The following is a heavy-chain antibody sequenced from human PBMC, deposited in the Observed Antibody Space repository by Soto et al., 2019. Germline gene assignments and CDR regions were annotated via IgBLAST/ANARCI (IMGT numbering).Heavy chain of an antibody. J-gene: IGHJ4*02. V-gene: IGHV3-74*01. D-gene: IGHD2-15*01. CDR1: GFTFSSYW. CDR3: ARGAGYSLDY. Sequence: EVQLVEAGGGLVQPGGSLRLSCAASGFTFSSYWMHWVGQAPGKGLVWVSRIKSDGSSTNYADSVKGRVTISRDNAKNTVHLQRNSLTAEDTAVDDCARGAGYSLDYWGQGTLVTVSS. CDR2: IKSDGSST.